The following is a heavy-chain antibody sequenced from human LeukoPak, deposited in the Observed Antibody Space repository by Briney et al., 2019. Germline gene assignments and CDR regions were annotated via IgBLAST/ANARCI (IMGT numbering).Heavy chain of an antibody. CDR3: AFAVDTAIFDY. CDR1: GYTFTSYY. V-gene: IGHV1-46*01. J-gene: IGHJ4*02. CDR2: INPSGGNT. D-gene: IGHD5-18*01. Sequence: GASVKVSCKASGYTFTSYYMHWVRQAPGQGLEWMGIINPSGGNTNYAQKFQGRLTMTRDMSTGTVYMELSSLRYEDTAMYYCAFAVDTAIFDYWGQGTLVTVSS.